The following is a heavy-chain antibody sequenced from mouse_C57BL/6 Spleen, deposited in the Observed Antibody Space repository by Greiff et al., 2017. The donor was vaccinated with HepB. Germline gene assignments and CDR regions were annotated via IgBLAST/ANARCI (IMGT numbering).Heavy chain of an antibody. CDR1: GYAFSSSW. V-gene: IGHV1-82*01. CDR3: AGYDYVFDY. J-gene: IGHJ2*01. Sequence: VKLMESGPELVKPGASVKISCKASGYAFSSSWMNWVKQRPGKGLEWIGRIYPGDGDTNYNGKFKGKATLTADKSSSTAYMQLSSLTSEDSAVYFCAGYDYVFDYWGQGTTLTVSS. CDR2: IYPGDGDT. D-gene: IGHD2-4*01.